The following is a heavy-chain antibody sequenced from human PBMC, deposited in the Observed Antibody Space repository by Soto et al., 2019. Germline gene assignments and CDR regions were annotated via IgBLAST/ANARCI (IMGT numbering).Heavy chain of an antibody. J-gene: IGHJ6*02. D-gene: IGHD2-15*01. Sequence: PSETLSLTCTVSGGSISSYYWSWIRQPPGKGLEWIGYIYYSGSTNYNPSLKSRVTISVDTSKNQFSLKLGSVTAADTAVYYCARHRTVVTLSYYSGMDVLGQGTTLTVSS. V-gene: IGHV4-59*08. CDR2: IYYSGST. CDR1: GGSISSYY. CDR3: ARHRTVVTLSYYSGMDV.